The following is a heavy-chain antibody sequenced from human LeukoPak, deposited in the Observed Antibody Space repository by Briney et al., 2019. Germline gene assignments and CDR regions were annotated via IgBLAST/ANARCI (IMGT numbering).Heavy chain of an antibody. CDR3: AKGDIVVVTAIQHAFDI. D-gene: IGHD2-21*02. CDR1: GGTFISYA. Sequence: SVKVSCKASGGTFISYAISWVRQAPGHGLEWMGRIIPIFGTANYAQKFQGRVTITADKSTSTAYMELSSLRSEDTAVYYCAKGDIVVVTAIQHAFDIWGQGTMVTVSS. J-gene: IGHJ3*02. V-gene: IGHV1-69*06. CDR2: IIPIFGTA.